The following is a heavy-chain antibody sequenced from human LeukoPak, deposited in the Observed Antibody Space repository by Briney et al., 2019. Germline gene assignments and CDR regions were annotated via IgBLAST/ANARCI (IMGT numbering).Heavy chain of an antibody. CDR1: GFTVSSNY. J-gene: IGHJ5*02. CDR3: ARARIAVAGTRWFDP. V-gene: IGHV3-53*01. Sequence: TGGSLRLSGAASGFTVSSNYMSWVRQAPGKGLEWVSVIYSGGSTYYADSVKGRFTISRDNSKNTLYLQMNSLRAEDTAVYYCARARIAVAGTRWFDPWGQGTLVTVSS. D-gene: IGHD6-19*01. CDR2: IYSGGST.